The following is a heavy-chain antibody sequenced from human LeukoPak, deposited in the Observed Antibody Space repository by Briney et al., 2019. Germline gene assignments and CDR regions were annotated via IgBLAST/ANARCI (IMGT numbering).Heavy chain of an antibody. V-gene: IGHV3-7*03. Sequence: GGSLRLFCAASGFMFSSNWMSWVRLAPGKGLEWVANIKEDGTETYYVDSVKGRFTISRDNAKNSLYLQMNSLRVEDTAVYYCAKEGRSLQTYWGQGTLVTVSS. CDR3: AKEGRSLQTY. CDR2: IKEDGTET. D-gene: IGHD5-24*01. CDR1: GFMFSSNW. J-gene: IGHJ4*02.